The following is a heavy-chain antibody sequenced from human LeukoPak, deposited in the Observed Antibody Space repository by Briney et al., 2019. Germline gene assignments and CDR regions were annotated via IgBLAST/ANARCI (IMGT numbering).Heavy chain of an antibody. CDR1: GFTFGNYA. CDR3: ARRPLRYGMDV. Sequence: PGGSLRLSCVASGFTFGNYAMTWVRQAPGEGLEWVSHVGGIGTNTYYADSLKGRFTISRDNSKNTLYLQMNGLRVDDTAVYFCARRPLRYGMDVWGQGTRVTVSS. V-gene: IGHV3-23*01. CDR2: VGGIGTNT. J-gene: IGHJ6*02.